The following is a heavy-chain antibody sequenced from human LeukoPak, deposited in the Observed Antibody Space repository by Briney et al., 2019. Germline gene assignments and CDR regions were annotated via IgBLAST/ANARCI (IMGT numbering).Heavy chain of an antibody. D-gene: IGHD2-2*01. Sequence: SETLSLTCTVSGGSISSGDYYWSWIRQPPGKGLEWIGYIYYSGSTYYNPSLKSRVTISVDTSKNQFSLKLSSVTAADTAVYYCARDRGYCSSTSCYPDFDYWGQGTLVTVSS. J-gene: IGHJ4*02. CDR1: GGSISSGDYY. V-gene: IGHV4-30-4*08. CDR3: ARDRGYCSSTSCYPDFDY. CDR2: IYYSGST.